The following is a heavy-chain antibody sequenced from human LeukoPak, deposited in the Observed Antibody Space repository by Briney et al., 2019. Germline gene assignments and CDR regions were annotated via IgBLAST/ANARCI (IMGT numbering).Heavy chain of an antibody. CDR1: GFTFSSYA. CDR2: ISGSGGST. CDR3: AKDGFTMIVVYYFDY. Sequence: GGSLRLSCAASGFTFSSYAMSWVRQAPGKGLEWASAISGSGGSTYYADSVKGRFTISRDNSKNTLYLQMNSLRAEDTAVYYCAKDGFTMIVVYYFDYWGQGTLVTVSS. J-gene: IGHJ4*02. D-gene: IGHD3-22*01. V-gene: IGHV3-23*01.